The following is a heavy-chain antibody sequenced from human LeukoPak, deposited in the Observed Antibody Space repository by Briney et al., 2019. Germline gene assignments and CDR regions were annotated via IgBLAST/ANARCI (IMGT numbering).Heavy chain of an antibody. V-gene: IGHV3-66*01. Sequence: GGSLRLSCAASGFTVSSNYMSWVRQAPGKGLEWVSIIYPGGNTYYADSVEGRFTISRDNSKNTLYLHVNSLRAEDTAVYYCARTNYLDVWGRGTTVTVSS. CDR2: IYPGGNT. J-gene: IGHJ6*02. D-gene: IGHD2-8*01. CDR3: ARTNYLDV. CDR1: GFTVSSNY.